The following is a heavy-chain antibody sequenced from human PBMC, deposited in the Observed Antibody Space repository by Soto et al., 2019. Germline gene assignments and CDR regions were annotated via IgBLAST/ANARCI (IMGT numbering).Heavy chain of an antibody. D-gene: IGHD3-3*01. Sequence: SETLSLTCTVSGDSISSGDYYWSWIRQPPGKGLEWIGYIYYSGTTYYNPSLKSRVTISVDTSKNQFSLKLRSVTAADTAVHYCAIGDIWRGPPMRLDPWAQGAL. CDR2: IYYSGTT. V-gene: IGHV4-30-4*01. CDR1: GDSISSGDYY. CDR3: AIGDIWRGPPMRLDP. J-gene: IGHJ5*02.